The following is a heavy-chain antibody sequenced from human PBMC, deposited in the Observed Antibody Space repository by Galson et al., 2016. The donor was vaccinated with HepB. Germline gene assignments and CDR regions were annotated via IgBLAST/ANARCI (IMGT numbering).Heavy chain of an antibody. CDR2: FDSEDGEK. CDR3: AAGGAAMVFDY. Sequence: SVKVSCKASGGTFSSYAMNWARQAPGKGLEWMGGFDSEDGEKIYAQKFQGRVTMTEDTSTDTAYMELSSLRSEDTAVYYCAAGGAAMVFDYWGQGTLVTVSS. V-gene: IGHV1-24*01. CDR1: GGTFSSYA. D-gene: IGHD5-18*01. J-gene: IGHJ4*02.